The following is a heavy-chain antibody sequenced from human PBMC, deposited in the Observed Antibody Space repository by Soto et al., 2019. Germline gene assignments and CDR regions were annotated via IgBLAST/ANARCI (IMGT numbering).Heavy chain of an antibody. Sequence: QVQLVQSGAEVTKPGPSVKVSCKASGYTFTGYYIHWLRQAPGQALDGRGWINPNSGATNQAQKFQGRVTMARDTSISTAYIELSRLTSDDPAVYYCARDAVSTLGDFDYWGQGTMVTVSS. CDR1: GYTFTGYY. D-gene: IGHD3-16*01. J-gene: IGHJ4*02. V-gene: IGHV1-2*02. CDR2: INPNSGAT. CDR3: ARDAVSTLGDFDY.